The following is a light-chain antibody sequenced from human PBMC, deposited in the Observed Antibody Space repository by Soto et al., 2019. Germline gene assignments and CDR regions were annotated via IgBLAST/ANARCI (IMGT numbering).Light chain of an antibody. J-gene: IGKJ5*01. Sequence: DIQMTQSPSPLSASVGDRVTITCRASQSISSWLAWYQQKPGKAPKLLIYDASSLESGDQSRFSGSGSGTEFTLTISSLQPDDFATYYCQQYNSYSITFGQGTRLEIK. CDR1: QSISSW. CDR2: DAS. CDR3: QQYNSYSIT. V-gene: IGKV1-5*01.